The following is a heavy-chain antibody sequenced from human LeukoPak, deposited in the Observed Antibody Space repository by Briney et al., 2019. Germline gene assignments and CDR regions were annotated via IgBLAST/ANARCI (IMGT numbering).Heavy chain of an antibody. J-gene: IGHJ6*02. D-gene: IGHD6-13*01. CDR2: INPNSGGT. V-gene: IGHV1-2*02. CDR1: GYTFTGYY. CDR3: AKVSSSWTLYYYYGMDV. Sequence: ASVKVSCKASGYTFTGYYMHWVRQAPGQGLEWMGWINPNSGGTNYAQKFQGRVTMTRDTSISTAYMELSRLRSDDTAVYYCAKVSSSWTLYYYYGMDVWGQGTTVTVSS.